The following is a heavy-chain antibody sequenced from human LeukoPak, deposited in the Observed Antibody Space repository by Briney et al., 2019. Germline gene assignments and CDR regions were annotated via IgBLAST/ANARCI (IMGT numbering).Heavy chain of an antibody. Sequence: ASVKVSCTASGYTFTSYYMHLVRQAPGQGLEWMGWINPNSGGTNYAQKFQGRGTMTRDTSISTAYMELSRLRSDDTAVYYCARAQNYYDSSGYYYPHWGQGTLVTVSS. D-gene: IGHD3-22*01. V-gene: IGHV1-2*02. CDR3: ARAQNYYDSSGYYYPH. CDR1: GYTFTSYY. J-gene: IGHJ4*02. CDR2: INPNSGGT.